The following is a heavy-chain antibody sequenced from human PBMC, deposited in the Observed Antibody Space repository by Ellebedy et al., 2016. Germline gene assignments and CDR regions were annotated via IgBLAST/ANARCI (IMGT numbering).Heavy chain of an antibody. D-gene: IGHD4-23*01. V-gene: IGHV1-46*01. J-gene: IGHJ3*02. Sequence: ASVKVSCKASGYTFTSYYMHWVRQAPGQGLEWMGIINPSGGSTSYAQKFQGRVTMTRDTSTSTVYMELSSLRSEDTAVYYCARDLGGGNSACDAFDIWGQGTMVTVSS. CDR3: ARDLGGGNSACDAFDI. CDR2: INPSGGST. CDR1: GYTFTSYY.